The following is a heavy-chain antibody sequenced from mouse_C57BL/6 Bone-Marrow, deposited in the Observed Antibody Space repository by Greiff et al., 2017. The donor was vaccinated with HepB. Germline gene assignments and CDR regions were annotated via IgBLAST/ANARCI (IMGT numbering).Heavy chain of an antibody. CDR3: ARDRRSTTNWYFDV. CDR2: INYDGSST. J-gene: IGHJ1*03. Sequence: EVHLVESEGGLVQPGSSMKLSCTASGFTFSDYYMAWVRQVPEKGLEWVANINYDGSSTYYLDSLKSRFIISRDNAKNILYLQMSSLKSEDTATYYCARDRRSTTNWYFDVWGTGTTVTVSS. CDR1: GFTFSDYY. V-gene: IGHV5-16*01. D-gene: IGHD2-14*01.